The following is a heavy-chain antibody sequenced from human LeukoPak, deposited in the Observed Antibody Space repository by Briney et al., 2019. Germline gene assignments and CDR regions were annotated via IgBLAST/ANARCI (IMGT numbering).Heavy chain of an antibody. J-gene: IGHJ4*02. CDR3: ARERGWELPSSFDS. CDR2: IKPDGGAK. Sequence: GGSLRLCCAASGFTFNNYWMSWVRQAPGKGLECVANIKPDGGAKYYVDSVKGRFTISRDNDKNSMCLQMNSLRAEDTAVYYCARERGWELPSSFDSWGQGTLVTVSS. CDR1: GFTFNNYW. D-gene: IGHD1-26*01. V-gene: IGHV3-7*01.